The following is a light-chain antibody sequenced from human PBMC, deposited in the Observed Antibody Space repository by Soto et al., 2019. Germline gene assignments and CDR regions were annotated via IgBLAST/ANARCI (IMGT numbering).Light chain of an antibody. CDR3: QQYNNYPYT. J-gene: IGKJ2*01. Sequence: DIQMTQSPSTLSASVGDRVTITCRASQTISSWLAWYQQKPETAPRLLIYKASSLEGGVPSRFSGTGSGTEFTLTISSLQPDDFATYYCQQYNNYPYTFGQGTKVEIK. CDR1: QTISSW. V-gene: IGKV1-5*03. CDR2: KAS.